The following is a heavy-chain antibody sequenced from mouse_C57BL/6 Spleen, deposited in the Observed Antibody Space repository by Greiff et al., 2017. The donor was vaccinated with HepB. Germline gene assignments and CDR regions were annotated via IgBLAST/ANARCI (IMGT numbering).Heavy chain of an antibody. J-gene: IGHJ1*03. CDR1: GYAFSSSW. D-gene: IGHD2-1*01. CDR2: IYPGDGDT. Sequence: QVQLQQSGPELVKPGASVKISCKASGYAFSSSWMNWVKQRPGKGLEWIGRIYPGDGDTNYNGKFKGKATLTADKSSSTAYMQLSSLTSEDSAVYFCARSPIYYGNPHYWYFDVWGTGTTVTVSS. V-gene: IGHV1-82*01. CDR3: ARSPIYYGNPHYWYFDV.